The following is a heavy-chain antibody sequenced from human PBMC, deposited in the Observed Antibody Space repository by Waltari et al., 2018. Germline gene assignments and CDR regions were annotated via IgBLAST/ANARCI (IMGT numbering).Heavy chain of an antibody. CDR1: GGSFSGYY. CDR3: ARGPDHAKTGY. Sequence: QVQLQQWGAGLLKPSETLSLTCAVYGGSFSGYYVSWIRQPPGKGLEWIGEMHPSGSNYYDPSLQSRVTILVDTSKNQWSLKLSSVTAADTAVYYCARGPDHAKTGYWGQGTLVTVSS. V-gene: IGHV4-34*01. J-gene: IGHJ4*02. CDR2: MHPSGSN.